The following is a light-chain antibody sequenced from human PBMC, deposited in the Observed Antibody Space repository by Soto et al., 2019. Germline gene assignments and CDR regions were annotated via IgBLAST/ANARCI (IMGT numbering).Light chain of an antibody. J-gene: IGKJ1*01. CDR3: QQYGSSPWT. CDR1: QSVSSSY. V-gene: IGKV3-20*01. CDR2: GAS. Sequence: EIVLTQSPGTLSLSPGERATLSCRASQSVSSSYLAWYQQKPGQAPRLLIYGASSRATGIPDRFSGSGSGTDFTLTISRLEPEDLAVSYCQQYGSSPWTFGQGTKVEIK.